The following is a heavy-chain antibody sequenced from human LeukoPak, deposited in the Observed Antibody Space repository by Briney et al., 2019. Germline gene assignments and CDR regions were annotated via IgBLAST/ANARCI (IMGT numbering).Heavy chain of an antibody. J-gene: IGHJ5*02. CDR2: ISAYNGNT. CDR1: GYTFTSSG. Sequence: ASVKPSRKASGYTFTSSGISWVRQAPGPGLEWMGWISAYNGNTNYVQKLEGKVTMTTDASTSTAYVELRCLRSDDTAVYYCARCRGSSQWWFDPWGQGTLVTVSS. V-gene: IGHV1-18*01. CDR3: ARCRGSSQWWFDP. D-gene: IGHD1-26*01.